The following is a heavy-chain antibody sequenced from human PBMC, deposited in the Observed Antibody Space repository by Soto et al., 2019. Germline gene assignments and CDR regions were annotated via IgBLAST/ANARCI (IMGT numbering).Heavy chain of an antibody. CDR2: IKGDASST. CDR3: ARWLPGFYGADV. CDR1: GFTFSNYW. V-gene: IGHV3-74*01. D-gene: IGHD5-18*01. Sequence: EVQLVESGGGLVQPRGSLKISCAASGFTFSNYWMHWVRQAPGKGLVWVSRIKGDASSTNYADFVKGRFIISRDSAENTLYLQLNSLRAEDTAVYYFARWLPGFYGADVWGQGSTVTVSS. J-gene: IGHJ6*02.